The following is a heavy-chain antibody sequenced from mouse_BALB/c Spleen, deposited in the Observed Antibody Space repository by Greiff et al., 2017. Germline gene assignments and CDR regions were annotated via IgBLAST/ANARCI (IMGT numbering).Heavy chain of an antibody. D-gene: IGHD2-1*01. CDR3: ARAGNYDAMDY. J-gene: IGHJ4*01. V-gene: IGHV5-9-4*01. Sequence: EVQGVESGGGLVKPGGSLKLSCAASGFTFSSYAMSWVRQSPEKRLEWVAEISSGGSYTYYPDTVTGRFTISRDNAKNTLYLEMSSLRSEDTAMYSCARAGNYDAMDYWGQGTSVTVSS. CDR1: GFTFSSYA. CDR2: ISSGGSYT.